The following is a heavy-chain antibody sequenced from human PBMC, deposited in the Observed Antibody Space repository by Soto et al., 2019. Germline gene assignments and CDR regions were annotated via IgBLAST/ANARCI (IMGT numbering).Heavy chain of an antibody. CDR2: ISSSSRTI. Sequence: GGSLRLSCAASGFTFSSYSMNWVRQAPGKGLEWVSYISSSSRTIYYADSVKGRFTISRDNAKNSLYLQMNSLRAEDTAVYYCTSNFNYYYYMDVWGKGTTVTVS. CDR3: TSNFNYYYYMDV. J-gene: IGHJ6*03. D-gene: IGHD1-20*01. CDR1: GFTFSSYS. V-gene: IGHV3-48*01.